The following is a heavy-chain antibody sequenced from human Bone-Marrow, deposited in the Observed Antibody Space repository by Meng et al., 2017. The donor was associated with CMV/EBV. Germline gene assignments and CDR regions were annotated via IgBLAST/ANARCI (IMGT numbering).Heavy chain of an antibody. CDR1: GFTFSSYA. J-gene: IGHJ4*02. CDR3: ARDHWTGSQQLVGLFDY. Sequence: GGSLRLSCAASGFTFSSYAVHWVRQAPGKGLEWVAVISYDGSNKYYADSVKGRFTISRDNSKNTLYLQMNSLRAEDTAVYYCARDHWTGSQQLVGLFDYWGQGTLVTVSS. D-gene: IGHD6-6*01. V-gene: IGHV3-30*04. CDR2: ISYDGSNK.